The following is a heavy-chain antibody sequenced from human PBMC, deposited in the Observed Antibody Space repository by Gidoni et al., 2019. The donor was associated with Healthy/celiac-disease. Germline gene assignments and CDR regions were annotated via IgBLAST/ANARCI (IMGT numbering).Heavy chain of an antibody. CDR2: IYYSGST. D-gene: IGHD3-3*01. CDR1: GGSISSSSYY. J-gene: IGHJ6*03. Sequence: QLQLQESGPGLVKPSETLSLTCPVSGGSISSSSYYWGWIRQPPGKGLEWIGSIYYSGSTYYNPSLKSRVTISVDTSKNQFSLKLSSVTAADTAVYYCAATYYDFWSGLPGSTNYYYYMDVWGKGTTVTVSS. CDR3: AATYYDFWSGLPGSTNYYYYMDV. V-gene: IGHV4-39*01.